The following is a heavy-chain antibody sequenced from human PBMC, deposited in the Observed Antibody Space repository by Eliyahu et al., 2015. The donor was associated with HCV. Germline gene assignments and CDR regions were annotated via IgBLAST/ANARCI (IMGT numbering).Heavy chain of an antibody. CDR2: IHYTGST. Sequence: QVQLQESGPGLVRPSETLSLSCSVSGGSSSSNYWSWIRQPPGKGLEWIGYIHYTGSTDYNPSLKSRVTISVDTSKNQFSMKLTSVTAADTAVYYCARQSSGYRFFDYWGQGSLVTVSS. J-gene: IGHJ4*02. CDR1: GGSSSSNY. D-gene: IGHD3-22*01. CDR3: ARQSSGYRFFDY. V-gene: IGHV4-59*08.